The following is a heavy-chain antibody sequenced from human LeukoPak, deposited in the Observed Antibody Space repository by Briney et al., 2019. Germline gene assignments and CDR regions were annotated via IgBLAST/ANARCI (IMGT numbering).Heavy chain of an antibody. J-gene: IGHJ5*02. CDR1: GYTFTSYY. D-gene: IGHD3-22*01. V-gene: IGHV1-46*03. Sequence: ASVKVSCKASGYTFTSYYMHWVRQAPGQGLEWMGIINPSGGSTSYAQKFQGRVTMTRDTSTSTVYMELSSLRSEDTAVYYCARGSFMLVVVPPAGDWFDPWGQGTLVTVSS. CDR3: ARGSFMLVVVPPAGDWFDP. CDR2: INPSGGST.